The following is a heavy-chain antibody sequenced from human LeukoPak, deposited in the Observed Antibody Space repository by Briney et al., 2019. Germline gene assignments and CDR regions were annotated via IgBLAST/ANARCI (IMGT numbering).Heavy chain of an antibody. Sequence: PSETLSLTCSVAGDSISSSSHYWGWIRQPPGKGLEWIGSIFYSGRTYYTPSLKSRVTMSLDTSKNQFSLRLTSVIAADTAVYYCARQIAVVEPTDPNWFDSWGQGTLVTVSS. D-gene: IGHD2-21*01. CDR1: GDSISSSSHY. CDR3: ARQIAVVEPTDPNWFDS. J-gene: IGHJ5*01. V-gene: IGHV4-39*07. CDR2: IFYSGRT.